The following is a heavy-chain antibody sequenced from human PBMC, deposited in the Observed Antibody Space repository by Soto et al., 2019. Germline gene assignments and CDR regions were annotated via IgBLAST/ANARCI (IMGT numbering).Heavy chain of an antibody. CDR3: ARGRDCGGDCPNWFDP. V-gene: IGHV3-53*04. D-gene: IGHD2-21*02. CDR2: IYSGGST. Sequence: EVQLVESGGGLVQPGGSLRLSCAASGFTVSSNYMSWGRQAPGKGLEGVSVIYSGGSTYYADSVKGRFTISRHNSKNTLYLQMNSLRAEDTAVYYCARGRDCGGDCPNWFDPWGQGTRVTVSS. J-gene: IGHJ5*02. CDR1: GFTVSSNY.